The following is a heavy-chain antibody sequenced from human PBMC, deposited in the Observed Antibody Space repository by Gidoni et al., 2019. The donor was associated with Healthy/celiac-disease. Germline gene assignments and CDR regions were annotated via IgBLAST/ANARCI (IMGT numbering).Heavy chain of an antibody. Sequence: QVQLVESGGGVVQPGRSLRLSCAASGFTCSSYAMQWVRQAPGKGLEWVAVISYDGSNKYYADSVKGRFTISRDNSKNTLYLQMNSLRAEDTAVYYCARDPTPGDSSGYFDYWGQGTLVTVSS. CDR2: ISYDGSNK. V-gene: IGHV3-30-3*01. J-gene: IGHJ4*02. D-gene: IGHD3-22*01. CDR3: ARDPTPGDSSGYFDY. CDR1: GFTCSSYA.